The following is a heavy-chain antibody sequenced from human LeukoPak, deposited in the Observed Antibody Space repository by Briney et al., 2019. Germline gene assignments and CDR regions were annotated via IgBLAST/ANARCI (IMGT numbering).Heavy chain of an antibody. Sequence: SETLSLTCTVTGGSISGNYWTWTRQSPGKGLEWIGQIHYSGKADYNPSLRSRITISVDTSKNQMFLKLSSVTAADTAVYYCARFGIYYDMDVWGQGTTVTVSS. D-gene: IGHD3-16*01. V-gene: IGHV4-59*01. CDR3: ARFGIYYDMDV. CDR2: IHYSGKA. J-gene: IGHJ6*02. CDR1: GGSISGNY.